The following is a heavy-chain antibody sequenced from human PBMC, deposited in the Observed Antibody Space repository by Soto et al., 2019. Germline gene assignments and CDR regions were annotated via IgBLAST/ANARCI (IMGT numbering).Heavy chain of an antibody. Sequence: EVALVESGGALVEPGRSLRLSCIASGFSFSVYSMAWFLQAPGKGLEWVGFIRRTTSGATTESASSVQGRFIISRDDSRNIVYLQMSSLKIEDTAVYYCAREQGGITSIRGDVDYWGQGTLVTVSS. V-gene: IGHV3-49*03. CDR1: GFSFSVYS. J-gene: IGHJ4*02. CDR3: AREQGGITSIRGDVDY. D-gene: IGHD3-10*01. CDR2: IRRTTSGATT.